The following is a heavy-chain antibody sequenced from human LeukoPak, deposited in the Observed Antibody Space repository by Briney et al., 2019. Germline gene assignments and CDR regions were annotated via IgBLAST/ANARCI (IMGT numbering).Heavy chain of an antibody. CDR2: ISGSGGST. V-gene: IGHV3-23*01. D-gene: IGHD1-26*01. J-gene: IGHJ4*02. CDR1: GFTFSSYG. Sequence: PGGSLRLSCAASGFTFSSYGMSWVRQAPGKGLEWVSAISGSGGSTYYADSVKGRFTISRDNAKNSLYLQMNSLRAEDTAVYYCAREGPGWELLVRFDYWGQGTLVTVSS. CDR3: AREGPGWELLVRFDY.